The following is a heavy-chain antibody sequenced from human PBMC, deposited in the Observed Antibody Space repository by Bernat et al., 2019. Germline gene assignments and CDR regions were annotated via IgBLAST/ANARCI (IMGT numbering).Heavy chain of an antibody. CDR2: IYTSGST. J-gene: IGHJ6*02. Sequence: QVQLQESGPGLVKPSQTLSLTCTVSGGSISSGSYYWSWIRQPAGKGLEWIGRIYTSGSTNYNPSLKSRVTISVDTSKTQCSRKLSSVTAADTAGYYCASGVSYYYGSGRYYDYGMDVWGQGTTVNVSS. D-gene: IGHD3-10*01. V-gene: IGHV4-61*02. CDR3: ASGVSYYYGSGRYYDYGMDV. CDR1: GGSISSGSYY.